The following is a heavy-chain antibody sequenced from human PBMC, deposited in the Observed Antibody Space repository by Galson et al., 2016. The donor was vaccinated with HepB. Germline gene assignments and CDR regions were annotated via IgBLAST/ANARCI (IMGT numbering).Heavy chain of an antibody. V-gene: IGHV4-30-2*01. CDR3: TRGPSLVRAYGESISYFDN. CDR2: VLKSGAT. CDR1: GDSLTSGSYS. J-gene: IGHJ4*02. Sequence: TLSLTCAVSGDSLTSGSYSWSWIRQPPGKGLEWIGHVLKSGATYYNPSLKSRVTISLDRSRNHFSLSLSSVTAADTAMYFCTRGPSLVRAYGESISYFDNWGQGTPVTVSS. D-gene: IGHD3-3*01.